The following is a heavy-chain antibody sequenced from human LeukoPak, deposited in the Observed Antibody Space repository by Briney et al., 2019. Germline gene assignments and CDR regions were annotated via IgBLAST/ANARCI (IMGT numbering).Heavy chain of an antibody. CDR3: AREAYCGGDCGYGMDV. CDR1: GGSISSYY. CDR2: IYTSGST. J-gene: IGHJ6*02. D-gene: IGHD2-21*02. Sequence: SETLSLTCTVSGGSISSYYWSWIRQPAGKGLEWIGRIYTSGSTNYNPSLKSRVTMSVDTSKNQFSLKLSSVTAADTAVYYCAREAYCGGDCGYGMDVWGQGTTVTVS. V-gene: IGHV4-4*07.